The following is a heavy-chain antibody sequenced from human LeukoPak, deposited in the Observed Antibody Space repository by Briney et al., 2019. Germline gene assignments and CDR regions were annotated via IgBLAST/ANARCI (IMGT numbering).Heavy chain of an antibody. CDR3: ATTDLYSRSWYRRYLQH. V-gene: IGHV5-51*01. CDR1: GYSFTSYW. D-gene: IGHD6-13*01. J-gene: IGHJ1*01. CDR2: IYPGDSDT. Sequence: GESLKISCKGSGYSFTSYWIGWVRQMPGKGLEWMGIIYPGDSDTRYSPSFQGQVTISADKSISTAYLQWSSVKASDTAMYYCATTDLYSRSWYRRYLQHWGQGTLVTVSS.